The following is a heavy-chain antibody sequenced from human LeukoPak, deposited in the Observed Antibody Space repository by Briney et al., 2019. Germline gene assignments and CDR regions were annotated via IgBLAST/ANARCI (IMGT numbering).Heavy chain of an antibody. Sequence: GGSLRLSCAASGFTFSSYSMSWVRQAPGKGLEWVSSISSSSSYIYYADSVKGRFTISRDNAKNSLYLQMNSLRAEDTAVYYCARVRYSDSSVLTRKRSYYFDYWGQGTLVTVSS. CDR3: ARVRYSDSSVLTRKRSYYFDY. CDR2: ISSSSSYI. D-gene: IGHD3-22*01. CDR1: GFTFSSYS. V-gene: IGHV3-21*01. J-gene: IGHJ4*02.